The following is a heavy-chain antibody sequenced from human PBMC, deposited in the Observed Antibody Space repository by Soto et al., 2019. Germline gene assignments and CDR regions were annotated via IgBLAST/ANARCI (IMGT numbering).Heavy chain of an antibody. CDR3: AIPARNYDFWSGYSFDI. Sequence: ASVKVCCKASGYTFTSYDINWGRQATGQGIEWMGWMNPNSGNTGYAQKFQGRVTMTRSTSISTAYMELSSLRSEDTAVYYCAIPARNYDFWSGYSFDIWGQGTMVTVSS. J-gene: IGHJ3*02. CDR1: GYTFTSYD. V-gene: IGHV1-8*01. CDR2: MNPNSGNT. D-gene: IGHD3-3*01.